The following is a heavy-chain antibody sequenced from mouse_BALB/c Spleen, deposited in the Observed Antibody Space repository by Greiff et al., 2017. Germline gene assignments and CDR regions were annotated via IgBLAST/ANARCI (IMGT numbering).Heavy chain of an antibody. CDR2: ISSGGSYT. J-gene: IGHJ4*01. V-gene: IGHV5-6*01. CDR1: GFTFSSYG. Sequence: EVHLVESGGDLVKPGGSLKLSCAASGFTFSSYGMSWVRQTPDKRLEWVATISSGGSYTYYPASVKGRFTISRDNAKNTLYLQMSSLKSEDTAMYYCARHEDAMDYWGQGTSVTVSS. CDR3: ARHEDAMDY.